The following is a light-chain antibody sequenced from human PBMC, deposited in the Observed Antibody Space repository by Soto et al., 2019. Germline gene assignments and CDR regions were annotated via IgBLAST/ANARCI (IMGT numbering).Light chain of an antibody. Sequence: QSVLTQPPSASGTPGQRVTISCSGNSSNIGSNTVNWYQQLPGTAPKLLIYSNNQRPSGVPDRFSGSKSGTSASLAISGLQSEDEADYYCAAWDDSLNGYVFGTGTKGTVL. CDR2: SNN. J-gene: IGLJ1*01. V-gene: IGLV1-44*01. CDR1: SSNIGSNT. CDR3: AAWDDSLNGYV.